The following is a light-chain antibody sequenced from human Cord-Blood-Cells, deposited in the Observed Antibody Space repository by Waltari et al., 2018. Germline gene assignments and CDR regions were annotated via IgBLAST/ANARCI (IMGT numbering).Light chain of an antibody. CDR1: SSNIGNNY. CDR2: ENN. Sequence: QSVLTQPPSVSAAPGQKVTISSSGSSSNIGNNYVSWYQQLPGTAPKLLIYENNKRPSGIPDRFSGSKSGTSATLGITGLQTGDEADYYCGTWDSSLSAVFGGGTKLTVL. CDR3: GTWDSSLSAV. V-gene: IGLV1-51*02. J-gene: IGLJ2*01.